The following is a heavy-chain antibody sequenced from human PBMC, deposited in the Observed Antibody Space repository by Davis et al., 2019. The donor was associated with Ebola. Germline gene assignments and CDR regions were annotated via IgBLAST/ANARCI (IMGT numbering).Heavy chain of an antibody. CDR2: INPNSCGT. Sequence: ASVKVSCKASGYTFTGYYMHWVRQAPGQGLEWMGWINPNSCGTNYAQKFQGWVTMTRDTSISTAYMELSRLRSDDTAVYYCARVKGFTGHYYYYGMDVWGQGTTVTVSS. CDR3: ARVKGFTGHYYYYGMDV. V-gene: IGHV1-2*04. CDR1: GYTFTGYY. D-gene: IGHD4-11*01. J-gene: IGHJ6*02.